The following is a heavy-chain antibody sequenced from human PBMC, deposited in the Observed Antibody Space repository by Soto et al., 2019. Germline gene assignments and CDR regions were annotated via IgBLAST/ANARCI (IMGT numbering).Heavy chain of an antibody. V-gene: IGHV1-69*02. CDR2: ILPILGIA. CDR1: GGTFSSYT. D-gene: IGHD6-19*01. Sequence: QVQLVQSGAEVKKPGSSVKVSCKASGGTFSSYTISWVRQAPGHGLEWMGRILPILGIANYAQKFQGRVTITADKSTSTAYMELSSLRSEDTAVYYCARSRIAVAGFHSYYYYCMDVWGQGTTVTVFS. CDR3: ARSRIAVAGFHSYYYYCMDV. J-gene: IGHJ6*02.